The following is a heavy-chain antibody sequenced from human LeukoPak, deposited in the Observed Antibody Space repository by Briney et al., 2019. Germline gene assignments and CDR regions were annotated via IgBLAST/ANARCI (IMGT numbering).Heavy chain of an antibody. Sequence: ASVKVSCKASGYTFTSYYMHWVRQARGQGLEWMGIINPSGGDTTYAQKFQGRVTMTRDTSTSTVYMELSSLRSEDTALYYCARDPRGWYFGYFDYWGQGTLVTVSS. D-gene: IGHD6-19*01. J-gene: IGHJ4*02. CDR1: GYTFTSYY. CDR2: INPSGGDT. V-gene: IGHV1-46*01. CDR3: ARDPRGWYFGYFDY.